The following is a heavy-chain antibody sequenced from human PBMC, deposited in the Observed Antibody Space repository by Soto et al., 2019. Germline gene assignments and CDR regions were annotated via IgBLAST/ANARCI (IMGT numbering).Heavy chain of an antibody. Sequence: QVQLVQSGAEVKKPGASVKVSCKASGYTFIDYYIHWVRQAPGQGLEWMGWINPNSGDTNYAQNFQGRVTMTRDTSITTAYMELSSLRSDDTAVYYCARSGNPNFAYRGQGTLVTVSS. CDR1: GYTFIDYY. CDR2: INPNSGDT. J-gene: IGHJ4*02. D-gene: IGHD2-15*01. V-gene: IGHV1-2*02. CDR3: ARSGNPNFAY.